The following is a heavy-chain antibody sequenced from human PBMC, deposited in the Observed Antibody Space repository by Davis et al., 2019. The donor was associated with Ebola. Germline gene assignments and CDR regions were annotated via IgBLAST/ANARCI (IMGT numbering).Heavy chain of an antibody. Sequence: SVKVSCKASGGTFSSYAISWVRQAPGQGLEWMGGIIPIFGTANYAQKFQGRVTITADKSTSTAYMELSSLRSEDTAVYYCARGGRGIAARPDYYGMDVLGQGTTVTVSS. CDR3: ARGGRGIAARPDYYGMDV. V-gene: IGHV1-69*06. CDR2: IIPIFGTA. CDR1: GGTFSSYA. J-gene: IGHJ6*02. D-gene: IGHD6-6*01.